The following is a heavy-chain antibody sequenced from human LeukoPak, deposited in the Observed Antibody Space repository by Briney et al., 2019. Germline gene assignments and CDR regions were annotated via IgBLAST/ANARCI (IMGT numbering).Heavy chain of an antibody. CDR2: ISGGGGST. J-gene: IGHJ4*02. CDR3: ARGQRTSWYTNFDY. CDR1: GFTFTSYS. V-gene: IGHV3-23*01. Sequence: GGSLRLSCAASGFTFTSYSMNWVRQAPGKGLEWVSTISGGGGSTYYADSVKGRFTISRDNSKNTLYLQMNSLRAEDTAVYYCARGQRTSWYTNFDYWGQGTLVTVSS. D-gene: IGHD6-13*01.